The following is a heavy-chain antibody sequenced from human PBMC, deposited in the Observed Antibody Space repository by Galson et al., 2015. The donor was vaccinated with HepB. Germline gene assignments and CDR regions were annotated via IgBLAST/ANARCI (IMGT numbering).Heavy chain of an antibody. J-gene: IGHJ4*02. D-gene: IGHD1-14*01. Sequence: SLRLSCAASGFIVSSNYMSWVRRAPGKGLEWVSIIYKTEDTDYADSVKGRFTISRHITKNTLYLQMNNLRVEDTAFYHCARLGVAGDHFDSWGQGTLVTVSS. CDR1: GFIVSSNY. V-gene: IGHV3-53*04. CDR3: ARLGVAGDHFDS. CDR2: IYKTEDT.